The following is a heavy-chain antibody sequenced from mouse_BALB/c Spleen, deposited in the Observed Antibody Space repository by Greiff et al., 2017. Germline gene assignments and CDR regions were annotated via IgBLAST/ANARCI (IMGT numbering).Heavy chain of an antibody. V-gene: IGHV1-14*01. Sequence: EVQLQQSGPELVKPGASVKMSCKASGYTFTSYVMHWVKQKPGQGLEWIGYINPYNDGTKYNEKFKGKATLTSDKSSSTAYMELSSLTSEDSAVYYCAVLYYGNYHYAMDYWGQGTSVTVSS. CDR2: INPYNDGT. J-gene: IGHJ4*01. D-gene: IGHD2-1*01. CDR3: AVLYYGNYHYAMDY. CDR1: GYTFTSYV.